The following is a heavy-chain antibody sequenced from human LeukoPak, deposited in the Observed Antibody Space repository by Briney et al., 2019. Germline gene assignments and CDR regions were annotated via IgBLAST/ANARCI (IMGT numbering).Heavy chain of an antibody. CDR2: IYPVDSDT. Sequence: GESLKISCKGSGYSFTSYWIAWVRQMPGKGLEWMGIIYPVDSDTRYSPSFQGQVTISADKSTSTAYLQWSSLKASDTAMYHCARHLYSSGYSVSGYWGQGTLVTVSS. J-gene: IGHJ4*02. D-gene: IGHD3-22*01. V-gene: IGHV5-51*01. CDR1: GYSFTSYW. CDR3: ARHLYSSGYSVSGY.